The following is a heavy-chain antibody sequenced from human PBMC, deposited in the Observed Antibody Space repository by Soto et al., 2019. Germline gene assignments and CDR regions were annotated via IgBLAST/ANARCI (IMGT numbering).Heavy chain of an antibody. Sequence: SETLSLTCTVSGGSISSSSYYWGWIRQPPGKGLEWIGSIYYSGSTYYNPSLKSRVTISVDTSKNQFSLKLSSVTAADTAVYYCARLADYDSSGYLYYFDYWGQGTLVTVSS. J-gene: IGHJ4*02. V-gene: IGHV4-39*01. CDR3: ARLADYDSSGYLYYFDY. CDR2: IYYSGST. D-gene: IGHD3-22*01. CDR1: GGSISSSSYY.